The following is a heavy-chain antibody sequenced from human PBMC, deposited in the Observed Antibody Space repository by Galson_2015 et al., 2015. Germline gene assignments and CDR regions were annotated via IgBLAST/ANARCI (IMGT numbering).Heavy chain of an antibody. D-gene: IGHD2-2*01. Sequence: VRQAPGKGLVWVSRINSDGNIINYADSVKGRFTISRDNAKNTPYLQMNSLGAEDTAVYYCTRVGCTSTSCYQYYYYYMDVWGKGTTVTVSS. V-gene: IGHV3-74*01. J-gene: IGHJ6*03. CDR3: TRVGCTSTSCYQYYYYYMDV. CDR2: INSDGNII.